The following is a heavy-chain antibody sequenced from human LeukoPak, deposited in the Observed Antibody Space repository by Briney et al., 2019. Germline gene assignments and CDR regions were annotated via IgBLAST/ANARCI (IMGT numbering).Heavy chain of an antibody. D-gene: IGHD3-3*01. CDR3: AKDRAYYDFVPGAFDI. CDR1: GFTFDDYV. J-gene: IGHJ3*02. CDR2: ISWNSGSI. V-gene: IGHV3-9*01. Sequence: GGSLRLSCAASGFTFDDYVMHWVRQAPGKGLEWVSGISWNSGSIVYADSVKGRFTISRDNAKNSLYLQMNSLRAEDTALYYCAKDRAYYDFVPGAFDIWGQGTMVTVSS.